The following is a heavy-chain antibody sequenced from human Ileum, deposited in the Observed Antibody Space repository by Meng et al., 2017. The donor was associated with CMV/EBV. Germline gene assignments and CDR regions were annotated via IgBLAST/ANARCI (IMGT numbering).Heavy chain of an antibody. Sequence: GESLKISCAVSGFTFSSYWMHWVRQAPGQGPVWVSRINSDGTTTKYADSVKGRFTISRDNAENTLYLQMNTLRAEDTAVYYCARGNNYAMDVWGQGTTVTVSS. CDR3: ARGNNYAMDV. D-gene: IGHD1/OR15-1a*01. CDR1: GFTFSSYW. CDR2: INSDGTTT. V-gene: IGHV3-74*01. J-gene: IGHJ6*02.